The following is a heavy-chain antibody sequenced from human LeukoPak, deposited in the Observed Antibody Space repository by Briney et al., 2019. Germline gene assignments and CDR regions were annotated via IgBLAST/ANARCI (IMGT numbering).Heavy chain of an antibody. Sequence: GGSLRFSCAASGFTFSSFAMSWVPQAPGKGREWVSAISTSDSSTYYADPVKGRFTISRDNSKNTLYLQMNSLRAEDTAVYYCAKIHGSGSYYRPNFDYWGQGTLVTVSS. CDR2: ISTSDSST. J-gene: IGHJ4*02. V-gene: IGHV3-23*01. CDR1: GFTFSSFA. CDR3: AKIHGSGSYYRPNFDY. D-gene: IGHD3-10*01.